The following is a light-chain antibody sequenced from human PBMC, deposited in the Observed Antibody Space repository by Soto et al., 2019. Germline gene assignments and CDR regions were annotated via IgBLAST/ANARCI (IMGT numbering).Light chain of an antibody. V-gene: IGKV3-20*01. Sequence: EIVSTQSPGTLSLSQGERATLSCRASENIRSSHLAWYQQKPGQAPRLLIYNTSRRQSGIPDRFSGSGSGTDFILTISRLEPEDFAVYYCQQYSQSVTFGGGTKVEMK. CDR2: NTS. CDR3: QQYSQSVT. J-gene: IGKJ4*01. CDR1: ENIRSSH.